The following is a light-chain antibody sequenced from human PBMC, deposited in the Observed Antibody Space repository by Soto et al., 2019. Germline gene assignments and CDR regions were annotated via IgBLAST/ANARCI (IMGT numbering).Light chain of an antibody. Sequence: QSALTQPASVSGSPGQLITISCTGTNSDVGGYNYVSWYQQHPGKAPELMIYEVSHRPSGVSNRFSGSKSDNTASLTISGLQAEDEADYYCSSYTSISALYVLGTGTKVTVL. CDR3: SSYTSISALYV. CDR1: NSDVGGYNY. CDR2: EVS. V-gene: IGLV2-14*01. J-gene: IGLJ1*01.